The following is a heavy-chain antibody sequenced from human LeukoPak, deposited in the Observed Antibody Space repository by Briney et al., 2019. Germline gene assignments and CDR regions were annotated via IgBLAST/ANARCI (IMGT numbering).Heavy chain of an antibody. J-gene: IGHJ5*02. D-gene: IGHD2-2*01. V-gene: IGHV4-4*07. CDR1: GGSISSYY. CDR3: ARGVVPAANPSAGFEP. Sequence: SETLSLTCTVSGGSISSYYWSWIRQPAGKGLEWIGRIYTSGSTNYNPSLKSRVTMSVDTSKNQFSLKLSSVTAADTAVYYCARGVVPAANPSAGFEPWGQGTLVTVSS. CDR2: IYTSGST.